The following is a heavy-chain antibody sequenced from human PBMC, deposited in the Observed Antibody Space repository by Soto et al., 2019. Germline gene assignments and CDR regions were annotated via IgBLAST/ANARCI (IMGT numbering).Heavy chain of an antibody. J-gene: IGHJ6*02. V-gene: IGHV2-5*01. D-gene: IGHD2-21*01. CDR3: IYRRASWDYHGLDV. CDR2: IYWNDDR. CDR1: GFSLTTGGVG. Sequence: QFTLKESGPTLVKPTQPLTLTCTFSGFSLTTGGVGVGWIRQPPGRSLEWLAVIYWNDDRRRSPSLENRLTITKDTSKNQVVLTMTNMDPVATATYYCIYRRASWDYHGLDVWGQGTPVTVSS.